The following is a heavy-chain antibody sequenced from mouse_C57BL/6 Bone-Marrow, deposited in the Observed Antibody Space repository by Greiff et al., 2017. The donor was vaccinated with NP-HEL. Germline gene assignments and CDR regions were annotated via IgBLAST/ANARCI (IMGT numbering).Heavy chain of an antibody. Sequence: QVQLQQPGAELVKPGASVKMSCKASGYTFTSYWITWVKQRPGQGLAWIGDIYPGSGSTNYNEKFKSKATLTVDTSSSTAYMQLSSLTSEDSAVYYCARWGLRLRYFDYWGQGTTLTVSS. J-gene: IGHJ2*01. D-gene: IGHD3-2*02. V-gene: IGHV1-55*01. CDR1: GYTFTSYW. CDR2: IYPGSGST. CDR3: ARWGLRLRYFDY.